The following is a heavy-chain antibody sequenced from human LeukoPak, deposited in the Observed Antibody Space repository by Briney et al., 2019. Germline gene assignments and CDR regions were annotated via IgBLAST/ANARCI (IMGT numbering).Heavy chain of an antibody. J-gene: IGHJ3*02. CDR1: GYTFTSYA. D-gene: IGHD6-13*01. CDR2: INAGNGNT. CDR3: ATLEGIAAAGPPWGI. Sequence: ASVKVSCKASGYTFTSYAMHWVRQAPGQRLEWMGWINAGNGNTKYSQKFQGRVTITRDTSASTAYMELSSLRSEDTAVYYCATLEGIAAAGPPWGIWGQGTMVTASS. V-gene: IGHV1-3*01.